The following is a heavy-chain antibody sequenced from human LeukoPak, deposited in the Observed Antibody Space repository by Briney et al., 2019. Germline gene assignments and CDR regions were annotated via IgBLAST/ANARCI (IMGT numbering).Heavy chain of an antibody. CDR1: GGTFSSYA. CDR2: IIPIFGTA. Sequence: GASVKVSCKASGGTFSSYAISWVRQAPGQGLEWMGGIIPIFGTANYAQKFQGRVTITTDESTGTAYMELSSLRSEDTAVYYCAREGGDYAGWFDPWGQGTLVTVSS. CDR3: AREGGDYAGWFDP. D-gene: IGHD4-17*01. V-gene: IGHV1-69*05. J-gene: IGHJ5*02.